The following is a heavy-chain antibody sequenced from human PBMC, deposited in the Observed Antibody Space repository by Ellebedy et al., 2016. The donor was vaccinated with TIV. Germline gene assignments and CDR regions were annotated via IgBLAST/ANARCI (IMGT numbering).Heavy chain of an antibody. J-gene: IGHJ4*02. V-gene: IGHV4-4*02. CDR3: ARGAGMVIMYFYC. CDR1: GGSISSNHW. D-gene: IGHD3-3*01. CDR2: IYHRGST. Sequence: MPSETLSLTCAVSGGSISSNHWWSWVRQPPGTGLEWIGEIYHRGSTNYNPSLKSRVTISVDKSKNQFSLKLTSVTAADTAVYYWARGAGMVIMYFYCWGQGTRVTVSS.